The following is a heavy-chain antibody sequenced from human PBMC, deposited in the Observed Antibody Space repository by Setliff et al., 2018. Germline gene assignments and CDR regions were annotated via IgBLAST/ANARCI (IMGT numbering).Heavy chain of an antibody. D-gene: IGHD6-25*01. J-gene: IGHJ3*01. CDR3: ARSPANGGHDAFDV. CDR1: GFTFSIYA. V-gene: IGHV3-23*01. Sequence: PGGSLRLSCAASGFTFSIYAMSWVRQAPGKGLEWVSAIRGDSGSTYYADSVKGRVTISRDNSKNTLYLQMNSLGAEDTAVYYCARSPANGGHDAFDVWGQGTMVTVSS. CDR2: IRGDSGST.